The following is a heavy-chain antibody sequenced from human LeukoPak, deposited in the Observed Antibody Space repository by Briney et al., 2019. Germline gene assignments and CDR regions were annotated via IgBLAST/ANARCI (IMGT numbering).Heavy chain of an antibody. CDR1: GYTFTGYY. D-gene: IGHD2-15*01. Sequence: ASVKVSCKASGYTFTGYYMHWVRQAPGQGLEWMGWINSNSGGTNYAQKFQGRVTMTRDTSISTAYMELSRLRSDDTAVYYCARDQTYCSGGSCYSSIDDYWGQGTLVTVSS. CDR3: ARDQTYCSGGSCYSSIDDY. V-gene: IGHV1-2*02. J-gene: IGHJ4*02. CDR2: INSNSGGT.